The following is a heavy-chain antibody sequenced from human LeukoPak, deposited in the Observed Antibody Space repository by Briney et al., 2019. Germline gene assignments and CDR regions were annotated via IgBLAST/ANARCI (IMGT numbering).Heavy chain of an antibody. CDR2: ISSSSSYI. CDR3: ARVGQAGGYDFGSFDY. V-gene: IGHV3-21*01. Sequence: GGSLRLSCAASGFTFSSYWMHWVRQAPGKGLEWVSSISSSSSYIYYADSVKGRFTISRDNAKNSLYLQMNSLRAEDTAVYYCARVGQAGGYDFGSFDYWGQGTLVTVSS. CDR1: GFTFSSYW. J-gene: IGHJ4*02. D-gene: IGHD5-12*01.